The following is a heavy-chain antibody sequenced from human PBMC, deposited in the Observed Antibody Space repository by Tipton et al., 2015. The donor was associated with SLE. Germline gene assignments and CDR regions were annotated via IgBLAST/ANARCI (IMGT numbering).Heavy chain of an antibody. Sequence: SLRLSCAASGFTFSNSWMHWVRQVPGKGLVWVSRISDGSSKTYADPVRGRFTISRDNAKNTLYLQMNSLRAEDTAVYYCARYSRGSLDSWGQGTLVTVSS. D-gene: IGHD1-26*01. V-gene: IGHV3-74*03. CDR3: ARYSRGSLDS. CDR2: ISDGSSK. J-gene: IGHJ4*02. CDR1: GFTFSNSW.